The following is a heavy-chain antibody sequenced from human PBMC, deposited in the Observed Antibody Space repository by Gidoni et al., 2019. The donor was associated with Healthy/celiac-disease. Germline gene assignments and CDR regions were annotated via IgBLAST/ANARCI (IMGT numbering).Heavy chain of an antibody. CDR1: GVTFDDYA. CDR3: AKDNRAYDYDAFDI. J-gene: IGHJ3*02. V-gene: IGHV3-9*01. D-gene: IGHD3-16*01. Sequence: EVQLVASGGGLVQHGRSLRLSCAASGVTFDDYAMHWVRQAPGKGLGWVSGISWNSGSIGYADSVKGRFTISRDNAKNSLYLQMNSLRAEDTALYYCAKDNRAYDYDAFDIWGQGTMVTVSS. CDR2: ISWNSGSI.